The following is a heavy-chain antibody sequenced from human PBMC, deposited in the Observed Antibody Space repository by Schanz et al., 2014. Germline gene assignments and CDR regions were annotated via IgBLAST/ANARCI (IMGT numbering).Heavy chain of an antibody. V-gene: IGHV1-69*09. CDR1: GYTFNNHG. Sequence: QVQLVQSGAEVKKPGASATVSCKASGYTFNNHGISWVRQAPGQGLEWMGRIIPILGITNVAQTFQDRVTITADKSTSTVYMELSSLRSEDTAVYFCARGPSTGAFDIWGQGTMVTVAS. CDR3: ARGPSTGAFDI. CDR2: IIPILGIT. J-gene: IGHJ3*02.